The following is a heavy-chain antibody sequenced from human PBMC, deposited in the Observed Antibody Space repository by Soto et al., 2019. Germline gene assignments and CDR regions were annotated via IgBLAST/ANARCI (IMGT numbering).Heavy chain of an antibody. CDR3: ARGDQWDILLRYFGMDL. J-gene: IGHJ6*02. D-gene: IGHD1-26*01. CDR2: ISHEGENK. V-gene: IGHV3-30*03. Sequence: QAHLVESGGGMVHSGVSLKLSCEVSGFSLSSFEMHWVRQPPGKGLEWVAFISHEGENKYYADSVKGPFSISRDNSKNPLSLHINNLRPDHTALYRCARGDQWDILLRYFGMDLWGPGTTFTASS. CDR1: GFSLSSFE.